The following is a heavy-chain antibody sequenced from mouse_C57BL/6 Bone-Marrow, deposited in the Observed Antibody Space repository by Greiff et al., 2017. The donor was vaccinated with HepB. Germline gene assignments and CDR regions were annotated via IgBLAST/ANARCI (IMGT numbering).Heavy chain of an antibody. Sequence: EVQLVESGGGLVKPGGSLKLSCAASGFTFSSYAMSWVRQTPEKRLEWVATISDGGSYTYYPDNVKGRFTISRDNAKNNLYLQMSHLKSEDTAMYYCARDTYEDFDYWGQGTTLTVSS. V-gene: IGHV5-4*01. CDR1: GFTFSSYA. J-gene: IGHJ2*01. CDR3: ARDTYEDFDY. CDR2: ISDGGSYT. D-gene: IGHD5-1*01.